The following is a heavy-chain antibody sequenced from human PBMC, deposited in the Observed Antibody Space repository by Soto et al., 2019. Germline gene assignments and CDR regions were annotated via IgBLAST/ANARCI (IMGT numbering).Heavy chain of an antibody. V-gene: IGHV1-2*02. Sequence: ASVKVSCKASGYTFINYYMHWVRQAPGQGPEWMGWINPNSGGTNLAQKFQGRVTVTRDTSISTAYMELTRLTSDDTAVYYCARGRGSSSNSFFAPWGQGTLVTVSS. CDR2: INPNSGGT. CDR3: ARGRGSSSNSFFAP. J-gene: IGHJ5*02. D-gene: IGHD6-6*01. CDR1: GYTFINYY.